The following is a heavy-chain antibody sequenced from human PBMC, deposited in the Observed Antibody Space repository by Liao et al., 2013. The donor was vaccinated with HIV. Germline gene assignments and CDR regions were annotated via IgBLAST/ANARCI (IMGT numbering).Heavy chain of an antibody. V-gene: IGHV4-39*07. Sequence: QLQLQESGPGLVKPSETLSLTCTVSGGSISSSSYYWGWIRQSPGKGLEWIGSIYYSGSTYYNPTLKSRVTISVDTSKNQFSLKLSSVTAADTAVYYCARGVTYYDSGGYLNYWGQGTLVTVSS. CDR3: ARGVTYYDSGGYLNY. CDR1: GGSISSSSYY. J-gene: IGHJ4*02. CDR2: IYYSGST. D-gene: IGHD3-22*01.